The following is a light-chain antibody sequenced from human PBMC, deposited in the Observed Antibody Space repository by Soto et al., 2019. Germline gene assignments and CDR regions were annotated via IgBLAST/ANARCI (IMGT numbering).Light chain of an antibody. CDR2: VAS. CDR1: QSVSSSY. Sequence: EILLTQSPGTLSFSPGERATLTCSASQSVSSSYLAWFQQKPGQAPRLLIFVASSRATGIPDRFSGSGSGTDFTLTISRLEPEDFAVYYCQQYGNAPFTFGPGTKVDIK. CDR3: QQYGNAPFT. V-gene: IGKV3-20*01. J-gene: IGKJ3*01.